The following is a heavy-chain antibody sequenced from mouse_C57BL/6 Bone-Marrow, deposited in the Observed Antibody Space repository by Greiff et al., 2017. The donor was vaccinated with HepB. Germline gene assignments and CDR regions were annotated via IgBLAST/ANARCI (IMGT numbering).Heavy chain of an antibody. D-gene: IGHD1-1*01. V-gene: IGHV1-80*01. CDR2: IYPGDGDT. CDR3: ARYYGSLYYFDY. Sequence: VKLVESGAELVKPGASVKISCKASGYAFSSYWMNWVKQRPGKGLEWIGQIYPGDGDTNYNGKFKGKATLTADKSSSTAYMQLSSLTSEDSAVYFCARYYGSLYYFDYWGQGTTLTVSS. CDR1: GYAFSSYW. J-gene: IGHJ2*01.